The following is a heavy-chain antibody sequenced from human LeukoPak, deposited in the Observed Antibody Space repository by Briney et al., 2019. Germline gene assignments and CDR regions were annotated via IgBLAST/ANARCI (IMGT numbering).Heavy chain of an antibody. J-gene: IGHJ6*02. CDR1: GFSFSSYG. D-gene: IGHD1-26*01. V-gene: IGHV3-30*18. Sequence: PGGSLRLSCAASGFSFSSYGMHWVRQAPGKGLEWVAVISYDGSNKYYADSVKGRFTISRDNSKNTLYLQMNSLRAEDTAVYYCAKDLPYSGSYYYYYGMDVWGQGTTVTVSS. CDR3: AKDLPYSGSYYYYYGMDV. CDR2: ISYDGSNK.